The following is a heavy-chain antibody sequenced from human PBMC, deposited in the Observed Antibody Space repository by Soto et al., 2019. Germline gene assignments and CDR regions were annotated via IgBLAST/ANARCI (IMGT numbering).Heavy chain of an antibody. CDR3: ARESAAGTADY. J-gene: IGHJ4*02. V-gene: IGHV3-48*03. CDR2: ISSSGSTI. CDR1: GFTFSSYE. Sequence: PGGSLRLSCAASGFTFSSYEMNWVRQAPGKGLEWVSYISSSGSTIYYADPVKGRFTISRDNAKNSLYLQMNSLRAEDTAVYYCARESAAGTADYWGQGTLVTVSS. D-gene: IGHD6-13*01.